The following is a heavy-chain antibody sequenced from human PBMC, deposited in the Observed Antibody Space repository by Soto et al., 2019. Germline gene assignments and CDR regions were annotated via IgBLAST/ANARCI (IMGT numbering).Heavy chain of an antibody. Sequence: GASVKVSCKVSGYALTELSMHWVRQAPGKGLEWMGGFDPEDGETIYAQKFQGRVTMTEDTSTDTAYMELSSLRSEDTAVYYCATHSGSYYSNALDIWGQGTMVTVSS. J-gene: IGHJ3*02. CDR2: FDPEDGET. D-gene: IGHD1-26*01. CDR1: GYALTELS. V-gene: IGHV1-24*01. CDR3: ATHSGSYYSNALDI.